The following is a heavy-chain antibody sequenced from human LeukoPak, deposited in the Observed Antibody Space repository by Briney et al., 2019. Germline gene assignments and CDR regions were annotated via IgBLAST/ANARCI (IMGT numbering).Heavy chain of an antibody. V-gene: IGHV4-61*02. CDR1: GGSISSGSYY. CDR3: ARARAAGPVY. CDR2: IYTSGST. J-gene: IGHJ4*02. D-gene: IGHD1-14*01. Sequence: SETLSLTCTVSGGSISSGSYYWSWIRQPAGKGLEWIGRIYTSGSTNYNPSLKSRVTISVDTSKNQFSLKLSSATAADTAVYYCARARAAGPVYWGQGTLVTVSS.